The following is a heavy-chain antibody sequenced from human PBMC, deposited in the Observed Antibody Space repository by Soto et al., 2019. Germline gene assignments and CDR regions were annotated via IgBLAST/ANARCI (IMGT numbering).Heavy chain of an antibody. CDR1: GYTFTSYG. V-gene: IGHV1-18*01. CDR2: ISAYNGNT. CDR3: ARDLAAVMIDY. J-gene: IGHJ4*02. Sequence: QVQLVQSGAEVKKPGASVKVSCKASGYTFTSYGISWVRQAPGQGLEWMGWISAYNGNTKYVQKLQGRVTMTTDTSTSTAYMELRSMRSDDTAVYCWARDLAAVMIDYWGQGTLVTVSS. D-gene: IGHD6-13*01.